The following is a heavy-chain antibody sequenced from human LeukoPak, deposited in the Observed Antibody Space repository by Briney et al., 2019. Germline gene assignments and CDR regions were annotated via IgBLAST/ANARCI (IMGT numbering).Heavy chain of an antibody. CDR2: IKQDGSDK. Sequence: GGSLRLSCAASGFIFSSYWMSWVRQVPGKGLEWVANIKQDGSDKQYVDSVKGRFTISRDNAKNSLYLQMNSLRAEDTAVYYCARETYYFDYWGQGTLVTVSS. CDR3: ARETYYFDY. J-gene: IGHJ4*02. V-gene: IGHV3-7*01. CDR1: GFIFSSYW.